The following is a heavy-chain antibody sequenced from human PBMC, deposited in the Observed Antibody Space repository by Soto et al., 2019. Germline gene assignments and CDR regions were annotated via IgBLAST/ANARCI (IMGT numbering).Heavy chain of an antibody. V-gene: IGHV3-21*03. Sequence: TGGSLRLSCAASGFTFSSYSMNWVRQAPGKGLEWVSSISSSSSYIYYAAPVKGRFTTSRDDSKNTLYLQMNSLKTEDTAVYYCTTDGGVPGAFDIWGQGTMVTVSS. CDR1: GFTFSSYS. CDR3: TTDGGVPGAFDI. J-gene: IGHJ3*02. D-gene: IGHD3-16*01. CDR2: ISSSSSYI.